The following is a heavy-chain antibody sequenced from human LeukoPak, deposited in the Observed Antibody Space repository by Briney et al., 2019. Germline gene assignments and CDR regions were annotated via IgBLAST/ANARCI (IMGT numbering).Heavy chain of an antibody. J-gene: IGHJ4*02. CDR1: GFTFSSYA. Sequence: GGSLRLSCAASGFTFSSYAMHWVRQAPGKGLEWGSLISYDGSNKYYADSVKGRFTISRDNSKNTLYLQMNSLRAEDTAVYYCARGAGSGYYLDYWGQGTLVTVSS. CDR2: ISYDGSNK. CDR3: ARGAGSGYYLDY. D-gene: IGHD3-22*01. V-gene: IGHV3-30*01.